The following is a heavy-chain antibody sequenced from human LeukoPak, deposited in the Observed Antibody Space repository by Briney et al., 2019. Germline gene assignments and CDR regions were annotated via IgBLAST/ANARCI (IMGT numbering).Heavy chain of an antibody. Sequence: SETLSLTCTVSGDSISCYSWTWIRQSPGKGLEWVGYISNIGKTKYKSSFESRVSISLDTSKNQFSLSLSSVTAADTAVYYCARRIYSGTVRHLLYSFMDVWGKGTPVIVS. CDR2: ISNIGKT. D-gene: IGHD2-21*01. CDR1: GDSISCYS. J-gene: IGHJ6*03. V-gene: IGHV4-59*12. CDR3: ARRIYSGTVRHLLYSFMDV.